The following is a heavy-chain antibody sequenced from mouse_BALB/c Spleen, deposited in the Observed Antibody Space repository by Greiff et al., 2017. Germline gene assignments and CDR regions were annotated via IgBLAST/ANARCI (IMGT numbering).Heavy chain of an antibody. CDR1: GFSLTGYG. V-gene: IGHV2-6-7*01. CDR2: IWGDGST. J-gene: IGHJ4*01. CDR3: ARDQIYYDYDEGYYYAMDY. Sequence: VQLQESGPGLVAPSQSLSITCTVSGFSLTGYGVNWVRQPPGTGLEWLGMIWGDGSTDYNSALKSRLSISKDNSKSQVFLKMNSLQTDDTARYYCARDQIYYDYDEGYYYAMDYWGQGTSVTVSS. D-gene: IGHD2-4*01.